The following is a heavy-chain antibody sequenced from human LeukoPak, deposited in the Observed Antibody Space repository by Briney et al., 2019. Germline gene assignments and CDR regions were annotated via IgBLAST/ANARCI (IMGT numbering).Heavy chain of an antibody. D-gene: IGHD3-10*01. Sequence: SETLSLTCVLYGGSSSGYYWSWIRQPPGKGLEWIGEINHSRSTNYNPSLKSRVTISVDTSKNQFSLKLSSVSAADTAVYYCARRGPPRTLLRGVKSGWFDPWGQGTLVTVSS. CDR2: INHSRST. V-gene: IGHV4-34*01. J-gene: IGHJ5*02. CDR1: GGSSSGYY. CDR3: ARRGPPRTLLRGVKSGWFDP.